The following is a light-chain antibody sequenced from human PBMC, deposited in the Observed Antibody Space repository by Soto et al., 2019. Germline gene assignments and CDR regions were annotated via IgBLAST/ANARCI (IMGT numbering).Light chain of an antibody. Sequence: EIMMTQSPATLSLSPGERATLSCRASQSVSSNLAWYQQKPGQAPRLLIYGASNRATGIPARFSGSGSGTDFTLTISSLGPEDFAVYYCQQRSNWPPFTFGGGTKVDI. CDR3: QQRSNWPPFT. CDR1: QSVSSN. J-gene: IGKJ4*01. CDR2: GAS. V-gene: IGKV3-11*01.